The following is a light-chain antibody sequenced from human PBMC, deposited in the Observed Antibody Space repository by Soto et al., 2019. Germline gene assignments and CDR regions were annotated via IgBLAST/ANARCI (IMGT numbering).Light chain of an antibody. J-gene: IGKJ1*01. CDR3: QQYGSSPWT. V-gene: IGKV3-20*01. Sequence: IVLTQSPGTLALSPGERATLSCRASQSVSSSYLAWYQQKPGQAPRLLIYGASSRATGIPDRFSGSGSGTDLTLTISRLEPEDFAVYYCQQYGSSPWTFGQGPKVEIK. CDR2: GAS. CDR1: QSVSSSY.